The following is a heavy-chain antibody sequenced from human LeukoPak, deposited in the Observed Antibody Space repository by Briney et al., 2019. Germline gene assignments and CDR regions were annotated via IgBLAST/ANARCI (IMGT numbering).Heavy chain of an antibody. CDR3: AKDWTTTAMNWFDP. Sequence: QPGGSLRLSCAASGFTFSSYGMHWVRQAPGKGLEWVAFIRYDGSNKYYADSVKGRFTISRDNSKNTLYLQMNSLRAEDTAVYYCAKDWTTTAMNWFDPWGQGTLVTVSS. D-gene: IGHD4-17*01. J-gene: IGHJ5*02. CDR1: GFTFSSYG. CDR2: IRYDGSNK. V-gene: IGHV3-30*02.